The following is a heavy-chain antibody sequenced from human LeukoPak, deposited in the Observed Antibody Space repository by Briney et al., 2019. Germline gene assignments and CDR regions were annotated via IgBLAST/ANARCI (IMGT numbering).Heavy chain of an antibody. D-gene: IGHD3-9*01. CDR3: AKERHYDILTGLTLT. CDR1: GFSFRSYE. J-gene: IGHJ4*02. V-gene: IGHV3-48*03. Sequence: GGSLRLSCAASGFSFRSYEMNWVRQAPGQGLEWVSYISSIGTAIHYADSVKGRFTISRDNSKNTLYLQMNSLRAEDTAVYYCAKERHYDILTGLTLTWGQGTLVTVSS. CDR2: ISSIGTAI.